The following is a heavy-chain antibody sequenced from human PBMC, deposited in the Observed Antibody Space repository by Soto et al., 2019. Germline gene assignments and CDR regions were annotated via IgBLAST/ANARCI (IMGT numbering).Heavy chain of an antibody. CDR2: ISWNSGSI. Sequence: GGSLRLSCAASGFTFDDYAMHWVRQAPGKGLEWVSGISWNSGSIGYADFVKGRFTISRDNAKNSLYLQMNSLRAEDTALYYCAKGYNYDSSGFNDFWGQGTLVTVSS. CDR1: GFTFDDYA. CDR3: AKGYNYDSSGFNDF. J-gene: IGHJ4*02. V-gene: IGHV3-9*01. D-gene: IGHD3-22*01.